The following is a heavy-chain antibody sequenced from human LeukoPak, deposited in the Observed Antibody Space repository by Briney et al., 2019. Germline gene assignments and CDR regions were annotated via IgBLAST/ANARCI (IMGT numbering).Heavy chain of an antibody. D-gene: IGHD5/OR15-5a*01. CDR2: VHYTWNT. J-gene: IGHJ6*02. Sequence: SETLSLTCTVSGGSISSYYWSWIRQPPGKGLEWIGHVHYTWNTKYNPSLTGRVSISLDRSKNQFSLSLSSLTAADTAVYYCARVASKGGMDVWGQGTTVIVSS. V-gene: IGHV4-59*01. CDR3: ARVASKGGMDV. CDR1: GGSISSYY.